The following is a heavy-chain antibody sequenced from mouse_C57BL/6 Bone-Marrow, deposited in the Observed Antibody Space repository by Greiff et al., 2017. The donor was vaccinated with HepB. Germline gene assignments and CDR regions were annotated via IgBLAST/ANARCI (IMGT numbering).Heavy chain of an antibody. J-gene: IGHJ3*01. D-gene: IGHD2-2*01. CDR2: IRNKANNHAT. V-gene: IGHV6-6*01. Sequence: DVKLVESGGGLVQPGGSMKLSCAASGFTFSDAWMDWVRQSPEKGLEWVAEIRNKANNHATYYAESVKGRFTISRDDSKSSVYLQMKSLRAEDTGIYFCTRSPWLRPGAWFAYWGQGTLVPVSA. CDR1: GFTFSDAW. CDR3: TRSPWLRPGAWFAY.